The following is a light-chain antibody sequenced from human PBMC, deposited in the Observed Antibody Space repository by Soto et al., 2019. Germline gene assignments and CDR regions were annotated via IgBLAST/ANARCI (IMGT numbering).Light chain of an antibody. J-gene: IGKJ4*01. V-gene: IGKV1-27*01. Sequence: DIQMTQSPSSLSASVGDRVTITCRASQGISNYLAWYQQKPGKVPKLLIYAASTLQSGVPSRFSGSGSGTDFTLTISSLQPEDVATYYCQKYNSAPPGLLTFGGGTKVEIK. CDR1: QGISNY. CDR2: AAS. CDR3: QKYNSAPPGLLT.